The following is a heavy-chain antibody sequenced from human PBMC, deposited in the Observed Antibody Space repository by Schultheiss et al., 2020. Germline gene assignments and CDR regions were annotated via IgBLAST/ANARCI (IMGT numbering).Heavy chain of an antibody. D-gene: IGHD6-19*01. CDR1: GVSISSYS. CDR2: INHSGST. Sequence: SETLSLSCTVSGVSISSYSWNWIRQPAGKGLEWIGEINHSGSTNYNPSLKSRVTISVDTSKNQFSLKLSSVTAADTAVYYCARGWSSGWQYYYYYGMDVWGQGTTVTVSS. J-gene: IGHJ6*02. V-gene: IGHV4-34*01. CDR3: ARGWSSGWQYYYYYGMDV.